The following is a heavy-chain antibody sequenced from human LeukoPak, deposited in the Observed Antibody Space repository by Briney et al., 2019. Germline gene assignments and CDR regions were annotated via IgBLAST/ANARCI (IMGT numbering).Heavy chain of an antibody. Sequence: GGSLRLSCAASGFTFSSYSMNWVRQAPGEGLEWVSSISSSSSYIYYADSVKGRFTISRDNGKNSLYLQMNSLRAEDTAVYYCARVRGGSGWSFDYWGQGTLVTVSS. D-gene: IGHD6-19*01. V-gene: IGHV3-21*01. CDR1: GFTFSSYS. J-gene: IGHJ4*02. CDR2: ISSSSSYI. CDR3: ARVRGGSGWSFDY.